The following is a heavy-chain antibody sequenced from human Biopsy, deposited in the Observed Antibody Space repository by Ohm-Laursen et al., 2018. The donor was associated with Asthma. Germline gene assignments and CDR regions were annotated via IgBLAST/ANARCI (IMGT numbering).Heavy chain of an antibody. D-gene: IGHD3-3*01. CDR2: ISYGGKT. CDR3: ARRITIFGVVQKDHGMDA. Sequence: GTLSLTCTVSGGSMTPTSHYWDWIRQAPGKGLEWIGYISYGGKTSYNPSLKNRVTISRDTSKNQFSLRLTSVTAADTAVYFCARRITIFGVVQKDHGMDAWGQGTLVPVSS. V-gene: IGHV4-39*01. J-gene: IGHJ6*02. CDR1: GGSMTPTSHY.